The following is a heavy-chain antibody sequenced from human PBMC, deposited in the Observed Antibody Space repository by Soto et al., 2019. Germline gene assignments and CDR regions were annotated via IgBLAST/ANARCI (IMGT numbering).Heavy chain of an antibody. Sequence: QVQLVQSGTEVTKPGASVKVACKTSGYTFASYGISWVRQAPGQGLEWMGWISGYNGHTSYPQNGHDRVTMTTDTSTGTAYMEVRSLRSDDTAIYFCARDVRSIVEVVAGRLLDFWGQGTLVTVSS. CDR1: GYTFASYG. CDR3: ARDVRSIVEVVAGRLLDF. CDR2: ISGYNGHT. J-gene: IGHJ4*02. D-gene: IGHD2-15*01. V-gene: IGHV1-18*01.